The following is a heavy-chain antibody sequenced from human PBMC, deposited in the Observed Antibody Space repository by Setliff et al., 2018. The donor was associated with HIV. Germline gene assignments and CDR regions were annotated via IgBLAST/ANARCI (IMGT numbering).Heavy chain of an antibody. J-gene: IGHJ3*02. CDR1: GYTFTNFY. CDR3: ARSAYYYDSSGSGI. D-gene: IGHD3-22*01. CDR2: INPGGGNT. Sequence: ASVKVSCKASGYTFTNFYMHWVRQAPGQGLEWMGIINPGGGNTRYAQRFQGRVSMTRDTSTSTVYMELSSLRSEDTAVYYCARSAYYYDSSGSGIWGQGTMVTVSS. V-gene: IGHV1-46*01.